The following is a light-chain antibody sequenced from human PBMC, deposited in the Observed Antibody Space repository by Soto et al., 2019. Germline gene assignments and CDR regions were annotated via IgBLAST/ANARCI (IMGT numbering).Light chain of an antibody. J-gene: IGKJ1*01. V-gene: IGKV3-20*01. CDR2: GAS. CDR3: QQYGRSPWT. Sequence: EIVLTQSPATLSLSPGERATLSCRASQTVSSSLAWYQQKPGQAPRLLIYGASSRATGIPDRFCGSGSGTDFTLTISRLEPEDFAVYYCQQYGRSPWTFGQGTKVEVK. CDR1: QTVSSS.